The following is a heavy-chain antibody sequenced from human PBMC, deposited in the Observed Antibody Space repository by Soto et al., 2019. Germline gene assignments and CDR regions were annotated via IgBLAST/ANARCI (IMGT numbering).Heavy chain of an antibody. CDR2: IYSSGST. Sequence: SETLSLTCHVFGGSVSGFYWTWIRQPAGKGLEWIGRIYSSGSTKYNPSLKSRVSMSLDTSRNQFSLNLTSVTAADTAVYYCARGQRFSDWFDPWGQGTLVTVSS. CDR1: GGSVSGFY. D-gene: IGHD3-3*01. CDR3: ARGQRFSDWFDP. V-gene: IGHV4-4*07. J-gene: IGHJ5*02.